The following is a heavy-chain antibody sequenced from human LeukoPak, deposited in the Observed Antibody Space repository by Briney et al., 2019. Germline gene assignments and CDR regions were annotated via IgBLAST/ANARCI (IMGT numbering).Heavy chain of an antibody. D-gene: IGHD3-22*01. CDR2: ISSSGSTI. CDR1: GFTFSSYE. Sequence: PGGSLRLSCAASGFTFSSYEMNWVRQAPGKGLEWVSYISSSGSTIYYADSVKGRFTISRDNAKNSLYLQMNSLRAEDTAVYYCAREDSSGYSNLDYWGQGTLVTVSS. CDR3: AREDSSGYSNLDY. J-gene: IGHJ4*02. V-gene: IGHV3-48*03.